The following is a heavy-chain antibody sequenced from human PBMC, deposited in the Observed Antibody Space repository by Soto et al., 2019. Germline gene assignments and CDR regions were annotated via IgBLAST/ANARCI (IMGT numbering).Heavy chain of an antibody. CDR3: ARERDSSSWTREYGMDV. CDR1: GFTFSSYG. CDR2: IWYDGSNK. V-gene: IGHV3-33*01. D-gene: IGHD6-13*01. Sequence: GGSLRLSCAASGFTFSSYGMHWVRQAPGKGLEWVAVIWYDGSNKYYADSVKGRFTISRDNSKNTLYPQMNSLRAEDTAVYYCARERDSSSWTREYGMDVWGQGTTVTVSS. J-gene: IGHJ6*02.